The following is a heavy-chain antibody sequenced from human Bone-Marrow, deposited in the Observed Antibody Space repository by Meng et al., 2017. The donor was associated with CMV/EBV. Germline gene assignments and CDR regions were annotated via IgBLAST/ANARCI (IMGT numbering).Heavy chain of an antibody. V-gene: IGHV3-74*01. D-gene: IGHD2-2*02. CDR1: GFTFSSYW. J-gene: IGHJ5*02. CDR3: AKDPVVVPAAIPVRDNWFDP. Sequence: LCLTCAASGFTFSSYWMHWVRQAPGKGLVWVSRINSDGSSTSYADSVKGRFTISRDNAKNTLYLQMNSLRAEDTAVYYCAKDPVVVPAAIPVRDNWFDPWGQGTLVTVSS. CDR2: INSDGSST.